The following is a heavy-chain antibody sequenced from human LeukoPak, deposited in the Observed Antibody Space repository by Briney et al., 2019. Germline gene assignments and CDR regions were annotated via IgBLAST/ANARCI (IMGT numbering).Heavy chain of an antibody. Sequence: SQTLSLTCAISGVSVSGSPAVWNWIRQSPSRGLEWLGRAYYRSKWYIDYAVTVNGRITITPDTSKNQFSLQLNSVTPEDTAVYYCARGAVQGGTNFDYWGQGTLVTVSS. CDR2: AYYRSKWYI. CDR3: ARGAVQGGTNFDY. V-gene: IGHV6-1*01. J-gene: IGHJ4*02. CDR1: GVSVSGSPAV. D-gene: IGHD3-10*01.